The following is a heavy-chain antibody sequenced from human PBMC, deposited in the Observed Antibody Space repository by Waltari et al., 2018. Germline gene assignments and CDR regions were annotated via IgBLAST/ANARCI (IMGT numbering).Heavy chain of an antibody. D-gene: IGHD6-13*01. V-gene: IGHV1-18*01. J-gene: IGHJ2*01. CDR2: ISAYNGNT. CDR3: ARRLFSSTMHVDWYFDL. Sequence: QVQLVQSGVEVKIPGASVKVSCKASGYTFTSYGISWARQAPGQGLEWMGWISAYNGNTNYAQKLQGRGTMTTDTSTSTAYMELRSLRSDDTAVYYCARRLFSSTMHVDWYFDLWGRGTLVTVSS. CDR1: GYTFTSYG.